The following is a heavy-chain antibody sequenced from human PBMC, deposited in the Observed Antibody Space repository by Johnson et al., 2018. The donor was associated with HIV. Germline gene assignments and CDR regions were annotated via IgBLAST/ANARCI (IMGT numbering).Heavy chain of an antibody. Sequence: MQLVESGGGLVEPGGSLRLSCVVSAFTFGNVWMNWVRQAPGKGLEWVGRIKSKTDGGTTDYAAPVKGRFTISRDDSKNTLYLQMNSLKTEDTAVYYCTTEKHAPRAFDIWGQGTMVTVSS. V-gene: IGHV3-15*01. CDR2: IKSKTDGGTT. D-gene: IGHD2-2*01. J-gene: IGHJ3*02. CDR3: TTEKHAPRAFDI. CDR1: AFTFGNVW.